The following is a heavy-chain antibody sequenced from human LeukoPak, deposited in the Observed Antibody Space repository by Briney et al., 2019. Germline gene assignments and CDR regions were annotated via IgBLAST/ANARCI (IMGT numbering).Heavy chain of an antibody. CDR3: ARIWWLRFDSGLRDDY. V-gene: IGHV3-21*01. D-gene: IGHD5-12*01. CDR2: ISSSSSYI. CDR1: GFTFSSYS. J-gene: IGHJ4*02. Sequence: PGGSLRLSCAASGFTFSSYSMNWVRQAPGKGLEWVSSISSSSSYIYYADSVKGRFTISRDNAKNSLYLQMNSLRAEDTAVYYCARIWWLRFDSGLRDDYWGQGTLVTVSS.